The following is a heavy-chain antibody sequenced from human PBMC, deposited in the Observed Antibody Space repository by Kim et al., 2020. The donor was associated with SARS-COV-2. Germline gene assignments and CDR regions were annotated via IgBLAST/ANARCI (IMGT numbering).Heavy chain of an antibody. Sequence: IGYADALKGRFTISRDNAKNSLYLQMNSLRAEDTAFYYCAKAVGTAGSIDYWGQGTLVTVSS. CDR2: I. CDR3: AKAVGTAGSIDY. D-gene: IGHD1-1*01. J-gene: IGHJ4*02. V-gene: IGHV3-9*01.